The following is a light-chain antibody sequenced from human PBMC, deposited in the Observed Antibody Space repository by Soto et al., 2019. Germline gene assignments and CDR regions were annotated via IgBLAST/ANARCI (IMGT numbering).Light chain of an antibody. CDR2: EVN. J-gene: IGLJ3*02. CDR1: RRDVGSYNR. CDR3: RSFTSRNTWV. Sequence: QSALTQPHSVSGSPGQSVTISCTGTRRDVGSYNRVSWYQQPPGTAPELMIDEVNNRPSGVPDRFFGSNSGNTAPLTISGVHAEYEDDYYGRSFTSRNTWVFGGGTKLTVL. V-gene: IGLV2-18*02.